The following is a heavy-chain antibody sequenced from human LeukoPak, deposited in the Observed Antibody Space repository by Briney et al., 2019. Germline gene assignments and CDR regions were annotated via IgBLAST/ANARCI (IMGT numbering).Heavy chain of an antibody. Sequence: GGSLRLSCAASGFTFSSYEMNWVRQAPGKGLEWVSYISSSGSTIYYADSVKGRFTISRDNAKNSLYLQMNSLRAEDTAVHYCARRDYYYYMDVWGKGTTVTISS. CDR3: ARRDYYYYMDV. D-gene: IGHD5-24*01. J-gene: IGHJ6*03. CDR2: ISSSGSTI. CDR1: GFTFSSYE. V-gene: IGHV3-48*03.